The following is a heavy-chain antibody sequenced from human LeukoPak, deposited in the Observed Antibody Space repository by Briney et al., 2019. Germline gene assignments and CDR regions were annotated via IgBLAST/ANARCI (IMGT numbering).Heavy chain of an antibody. Sequence: PGGSLRLSCAASGFTFSSYWMHWVRQAPGKGLVWVSRINSDGSSTSYADSVKGRFTVSRDNAKSTLYLQMNSLRAEDTAVYYCARGGQWLVSVDYWGQGTLVTVSS. CDR3: ARGGQWLVSVDY. CDR2: INSDGSST. J-gene: IGHJ4*02. D-gene: IGHD6-19*01. CDR1: GFTFSSYW. V-gene: IGHV3-74*01.